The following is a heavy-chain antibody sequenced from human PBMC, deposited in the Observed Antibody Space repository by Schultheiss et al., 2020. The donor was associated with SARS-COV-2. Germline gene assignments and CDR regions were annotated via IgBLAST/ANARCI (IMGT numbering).Heavy chain of an antibody. D-gene: IGHD2-2*01. Sequence: SQTLSLTCTVSGGSISSSSYYWGWIRQPPGKGLEWIGDIFHSETANYNPSLKSRVTMSVDTSKNQFSLRLSSVTAADTAVYYCARVPIWFQLPTNWFDPWGQGTLVTVSS. CDR1: GGSISSSSYY. V-gene: IGHV4-39*07. J-gene: IGHJ5*02. CDR2: IFHSETA. CDR3: ARVPIWFQLPTNWFDP.